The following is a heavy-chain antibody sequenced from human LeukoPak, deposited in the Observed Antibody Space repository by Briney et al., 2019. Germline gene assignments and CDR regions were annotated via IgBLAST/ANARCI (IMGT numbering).Heavy chain of an antibody. CDR1: GFTFNLYA. CDR2: FYETLKT. Sequence: GGSLRLSCAASGFTFNLYAMTWVRQAPGKGLEWVSTFYETLKTDYADSVKGRFTISRDTSNNMLYLQMNSLRTEDTAIYYCAKRGAGSGGRHYWGQGTLVTVSS. J-gene: IGHJ4*02. D-gene: IGHD6-19*01. CDR3: AKRGAGSGGRHY. V-gene: IGHV3-23*01.